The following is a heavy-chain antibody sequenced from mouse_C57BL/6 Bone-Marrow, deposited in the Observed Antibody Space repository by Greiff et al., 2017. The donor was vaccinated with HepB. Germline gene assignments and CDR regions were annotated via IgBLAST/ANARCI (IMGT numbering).Heavy chain of an antibody. CDR2: ISYDGSN. Sequence: EVQLQESGPGLVKPSQSLSLTCSVTGYSITSGYYWNWIRQFPGNKLEWMGYISYDGSNNYNPSLKNRISITRDTSKNQFFLKLNSVTTEDTATYDCARDVDGYYDYWGQGTTLTVSS. CDR3: ARDVDGYYDY. V-gene: IGHV3-6*01. D-gene: IGHD2-3*01. J-gene: IGHJ2*01. CDR1: GYSITSGYY.